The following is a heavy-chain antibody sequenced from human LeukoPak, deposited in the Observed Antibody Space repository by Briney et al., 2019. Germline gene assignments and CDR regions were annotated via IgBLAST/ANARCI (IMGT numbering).Heavy chain of an antibody. CDR1: GFTFRTYG. CDR3: AKSRVRGVYYFDY. CDR2: ISYDGSNE. D-gene: IGHD3-10*02. V-gene: IGHV3-30*18. Sequence: GGSLRLSCAASGFTFRTYGMNWVRQAPGKGLEWVAIISYDGSNEDYADSVKGRFTISRDNSKSTLYLQMNSLRAEDSAVYYCAKSRVRGVYYFDYWGQGTLVTVSS. J-gene: IGHJ4*02.